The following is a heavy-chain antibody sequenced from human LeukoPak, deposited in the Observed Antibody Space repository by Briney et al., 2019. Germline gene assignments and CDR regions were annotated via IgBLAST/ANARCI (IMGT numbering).Heavy chain of an antibody. Sequence: GGSLRLSCAASGFTFSSYSMNWVRQAPGKGLEWVSSISSSSSYIYYADSVKGRFTVSRDNAKNSLYLQMNSLRAEDTAVYYCAKRSAAAGKIFDYWGQGTLVTVSS. J-gene: IGHJ4*02. CDR1: GFTFSSYS. D-gene: IGHD6-13*01. V-gene: IGHV3-21*04. CDR2: ISSSSSYI. CDR3: AKRSAAAGKIFDY.